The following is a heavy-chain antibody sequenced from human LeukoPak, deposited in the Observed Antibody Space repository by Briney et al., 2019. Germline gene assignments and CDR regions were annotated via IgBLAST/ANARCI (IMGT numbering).Heavy chain of an antibody. V-gene: IGHV3-21*01. CDR1: GFTFSSYS. D-gene: IGHD3-16*01. CDR2: ISSSSSYI. CDR3: ARDKGGLVDY. Sequence: PGGSLRLSCAASGFTFSSYSMNWVRQAPGKGLEWVSSISSSSSYIYYADSVKGRFTISRDNAKNSLYLQMNSLGAEDTAVYYCARDKGGLVDYWGQGTLVTVSS. J-gene: IGHJ4*02.